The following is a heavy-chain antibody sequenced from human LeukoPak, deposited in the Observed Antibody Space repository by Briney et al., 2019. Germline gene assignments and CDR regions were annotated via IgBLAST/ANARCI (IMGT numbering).Heavy chain of an antibody. J-gene: IGHJ4*02. CDR2: INLRGST. CDR3: ARGLGQLDS. D-gene: IGHD2-2*01. CDR1: GGSFSDYY. V-gene: IGHV4-34*01. Sequence: SVTLSLTCALFGGSFSDYYWSWIRQPPGKGLEWIGEINLRGSTNYNPSLKSRVTISVDTSKNQFSLKLTSVTAADTAIFYCARGLGQLDSWGQGTLVTVSS.